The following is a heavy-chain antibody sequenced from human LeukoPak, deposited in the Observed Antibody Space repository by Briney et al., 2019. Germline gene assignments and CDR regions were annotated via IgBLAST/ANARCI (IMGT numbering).Heavy chain of an antibody. CDR1: GFSLSTSGVG. CDR2: IGWDDDK. CDR3: AHRLAHYDILTGYSDHFDY. Sequence: SGPTLVKPTQTLTLTCTFSGFSLSTSGVGVGWIRQPPGKALEWLALIGWDDDKRYSPSLKSRLTITKDTSKNQVVLTMTNMDPVDTATYYCAHRLAHYDILTGYSDHFDYWGQGTLVTVSS. V-gene: IGHV2-5*02. J-gene: IGHJ4*02. D-gene: IGHD3-9*01.